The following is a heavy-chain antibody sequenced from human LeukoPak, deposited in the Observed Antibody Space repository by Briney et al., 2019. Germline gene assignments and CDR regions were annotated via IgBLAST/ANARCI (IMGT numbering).Heavy chain of an antibody. J-gene: IGHJ4*02. CDR2: IIPILGIA. D-gene: IGHD3-22*01. CDR1: GYTFNSSY. CDR3: ARVYYDSSGLDY. Sequence: ASVTVSCKASGYTFNSSYMHWVRQAPGQGLEWMGRIIPILGIANYAQKFQGRVTITADKSTSTAYMELSSLRSEDTAVYYCARVYYDSSGLDYWGQGTLVTVSS. V-gene: IGHV1-69*04.